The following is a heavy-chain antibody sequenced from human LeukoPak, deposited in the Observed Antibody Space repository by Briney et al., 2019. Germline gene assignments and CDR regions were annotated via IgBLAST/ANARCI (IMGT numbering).Heavy chain of an antibody. J-gene: IGHJ4*02. CDR2: ISSSGSTI. CDR1: GFTFSSYE. D-gene: IGHD4-23*01. V-gene: IGHV3-48*03. CDR3: ARDKHYGGFPHCFDY. Sequence: GGSLRLSCAASGFTFSSYEMNWVRQAPGKGLEWVSYISSSGSTIYYADSVKGRFTISRDNAKNSLYLQMNSLRAKDTAVYYCARDKHYGGFPHCFDYWGQGTLVTVSS.